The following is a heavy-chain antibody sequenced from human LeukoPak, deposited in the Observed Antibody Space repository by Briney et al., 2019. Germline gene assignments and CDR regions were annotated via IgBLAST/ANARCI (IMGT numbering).Heavy chain of an antibody. Sequence: GASVKVSCKASGYTFTSYYVHWVRQAPGQGLEWMGIINPSGGSTSYAQKFQGRVTMTRDTSTSTVYMELSSLRSEDTAVYYCAGGDHSGYYYYYGMDVWGQGTTVTVSS. CDR3: AGGDHSGYYYYYGMDV. J-gene: IGHJ6*02. D-gene: IGHD6-19*01. CDR2: INPSGGST. V-gene: IGHV1-46*01. CDR1: GYTFTSYY.